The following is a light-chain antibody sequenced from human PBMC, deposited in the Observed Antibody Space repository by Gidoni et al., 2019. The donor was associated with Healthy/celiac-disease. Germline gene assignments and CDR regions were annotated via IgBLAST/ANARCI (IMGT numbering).Light chain of an antibody. CDR3: QQYGSSRT. V-gene: IGKV3-20*01. CDR2: GAS. Sequence: HPPRLLIYGASSRATGIPDRFSGSGSGTDFTLTISRLEPEAFAVYYCQQYGSSRTFXQXTKVEIK. J-gene: IGKJ1*01.